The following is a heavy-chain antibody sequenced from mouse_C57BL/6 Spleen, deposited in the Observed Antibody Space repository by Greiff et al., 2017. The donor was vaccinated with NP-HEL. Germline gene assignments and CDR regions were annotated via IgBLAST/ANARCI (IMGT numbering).Heavy chain of an antibody. CDR2: ISSGGSYT. Sequence: EVKLVESGGDLVKPGGSLKLSCAASGFTFSSYGMSWVRQTPDKRLEWVATISSGGSYTYYPDSVKGRFTISRDNAKNTLYLQMSSLKSEDTAMYYCASHYYDYDVAMDYWGQGTSVTVSS. D-gene: IGHD2-4*01. CDR1: GFTFSSYG. CDR3: ASHYYDYDVAMDY. J-gene: IGHJ4*01. V-gene: IGHV5-6*01.